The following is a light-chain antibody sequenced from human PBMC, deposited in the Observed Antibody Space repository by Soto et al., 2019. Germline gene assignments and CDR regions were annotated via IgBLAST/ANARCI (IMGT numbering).Light chain of an antibody. J-gene: IGKJ1*01. CDR1: QSIDSL. CDR2: AAS. CDR3: QQSYSAPGT. V-gene: IGKV1-39*01. Sequence: DIQMTQSPSSLSASVGDRVTITCRASQSIDSLLNWYQQKPGKAPELLFYAASTFQSGVPSRFSGSGSGTDFTLTISSLQPEDFATYYCQQSYSAPGTFGQGTKVEI.